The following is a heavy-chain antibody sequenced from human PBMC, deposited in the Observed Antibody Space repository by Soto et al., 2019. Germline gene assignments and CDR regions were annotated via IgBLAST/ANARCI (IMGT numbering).Heavy chain of an antibody. CDR2: IYSGGST. D-gene: IGHD3-9*01. Sequence: GGSLRLSCAASGFTVSSNYMSWVRQAPGKGLEWVSVIYSGGSTYYADSVKGRFTISRDNSKNTLYLQMNSLRAEDTAVYYCARVTSLRYFVEEQDYWGQGTLVTVSS. V-gene: IGHV3-53*01. CDR3: ARVTSLRYFVEEQDY. J-gene: IGHJ4*02. CDR1: GFTVSSNY.